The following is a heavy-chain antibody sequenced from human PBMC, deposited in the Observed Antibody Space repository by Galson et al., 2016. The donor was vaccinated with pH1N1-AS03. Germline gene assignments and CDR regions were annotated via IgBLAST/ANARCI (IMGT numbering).Heavy chain of an antibody. Sequence: SVKVSCKASGYTFTSYDINWVRQASGQGLEWMGWVNPSSGNTGYAQKLQGRVTMTKSISIRTAYMELSSLKSEDTAVYYCARRSSSGFDFDYWGQGTLVTVSS. V-gene: IGHV1-8*01. CDR2: VNPSSGNT. D-gene: IGHD6-19*01. CDR1: GYTFTSYD. CDR3: ARRSSSGFDFDY. J-gene: IGHJ4*02.